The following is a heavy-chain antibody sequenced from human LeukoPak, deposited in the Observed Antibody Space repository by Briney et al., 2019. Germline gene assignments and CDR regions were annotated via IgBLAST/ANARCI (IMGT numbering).Heavy chain of an antibody. CDR1: GYTFTGYY. D-gene: IGHD6-13*01. Sequence: ASVKVSCTASGYTFTGYYMRWVRQAPGQGLEWMGWINPNSGGTNYAQKFQGRVTMTRDTSISTAYMELSRLRSDDTAVYYCARFPSSSSWYDDYWGQGTLVTVSS. CDR2: INPNSGGT. J-gene: IGHJ4*02. CDR3: ARFPSSSSWYDDY. V-gene: IGHV1-2*02.